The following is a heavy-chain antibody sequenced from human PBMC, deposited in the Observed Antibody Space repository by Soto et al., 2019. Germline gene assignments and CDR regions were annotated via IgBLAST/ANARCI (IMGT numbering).Heavy chain of an antibody. D-gene: IGHD3-10*01. CDR1: GDTFTNYA. J-gene: IGHJ3*02. CDR3: ARKAESYGFDI. Sequence: SVKVSCKASGDTFTNYAINWVRQAPGQGLEWMGGFIPIFDAANYAQNFRGRVTITADESTSTAYMELSGLRSEDTAMYYCARKAESYGFDIWGQGTLVTVSS. V-gene: IGHV1-69*13. CDR2: FIPIFDAA.